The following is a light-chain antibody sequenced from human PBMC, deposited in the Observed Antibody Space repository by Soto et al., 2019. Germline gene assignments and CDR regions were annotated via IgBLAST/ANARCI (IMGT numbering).Light chain of an antibody. J-gene: IGLJ1*01. CDR1: SSDIGGYNY. CDR3: SSYTSSSPLV. CDR2: EVS. Sequence: QSALTQPVSVSGSPGQSITIYCTGTSSDIGGYNYVSWYQQHPGKVPKLMIYEVSYRPSGVSNRFSGSKSGNTASLTISGLQAEDEADYYCSSYTSSSPLVFGPGTKLTVL. V-gene: IGLV2-14*01.